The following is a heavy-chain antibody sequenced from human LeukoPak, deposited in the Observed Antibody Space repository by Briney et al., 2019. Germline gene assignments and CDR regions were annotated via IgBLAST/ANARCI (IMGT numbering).Heavy chain of an antibody. CDR2: IYPDDSDT. CDR3: ARSAAVTTTPFDY. J-gene: IGHJ4*02. D-gene: IGHD4-17*01. Sequence: GESLKISCAGSGYSFTTYWIGWVRQMPGKGLEWVGIIYPDDSDTRYSPSFQGQVTISADKSISTAYLQWSTLKASDTAIYYCARSAAVTTTPFDYWGQGALVTVSS. CDR1: GYSFTTYW. V-gene: IGHV5-51*01.